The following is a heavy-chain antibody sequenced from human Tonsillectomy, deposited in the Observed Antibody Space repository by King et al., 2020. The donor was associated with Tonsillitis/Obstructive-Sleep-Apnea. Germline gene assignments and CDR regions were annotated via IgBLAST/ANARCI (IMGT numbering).Heavy chain of an antibody. CDR3: ARTRYYYYYYMDV. CDR2: IHPGDSDT. V-gene: IGHV5-51*01. CDR1: GYSFTRYW. Sequence: QLVQSGAEVKKPGESLKISCKGSGYSFTRYWIGWVRQMPGKGLEWMGIIHPGDSDTRYSPSYQGQVTISANKSITTPYLQWSSLKASDTTMYYCARTRYYYYYYMDVWGKGTTVTVSS. J-gene: IGHJ6*03.